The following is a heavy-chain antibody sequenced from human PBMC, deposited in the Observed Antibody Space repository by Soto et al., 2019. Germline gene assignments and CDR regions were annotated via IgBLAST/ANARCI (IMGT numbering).Heavy chain of an antibody. D-gene: IGHD1-1*01. J-gene: IGHJ6*02. CDR2: ISGYNGHA. V-gene: IGHV1-18*04. Sequence: QVQVVQSGAEVRKIGASVKVSCEASGYIFTSYGLSWVRQAPGQGLEWIGWISGYNGHAIYAEKMQGRVTMTTDTSTRTADMELRSLRSDDTAVYYCARVPHNFTWVPYGLDVWGQGTTVTVSS. CDR1: GYIFTSYG. CDR3: ARVPHNFTWVPYGLDV.